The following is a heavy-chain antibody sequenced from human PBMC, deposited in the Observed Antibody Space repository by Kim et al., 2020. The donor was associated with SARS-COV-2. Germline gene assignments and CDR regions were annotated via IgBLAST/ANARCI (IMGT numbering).Heavy chain of an antibody. J-gene: IGHJ5*02. V-gene: IGHV4-59*09. D-gene: IGHD6-13*01. CDR3: ARGVSAAGFDP. Sequence: TNYKPSLKRRVTITVDTSKSRFALKLSSVTAADTAVYYCARGVSAAGFDPWGQGTLVTVSS. CDR2: T.